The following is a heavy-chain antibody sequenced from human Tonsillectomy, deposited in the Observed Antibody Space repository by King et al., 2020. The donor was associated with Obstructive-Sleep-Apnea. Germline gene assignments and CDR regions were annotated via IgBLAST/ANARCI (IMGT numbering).Heavy chain of an antibody. CDR1: GFTFSSYW. CDR2: IKQDGSEK. D-gene: IGHD4-17*01. V-gene: IGHV3-7*03. CDR3: ARGDYGDSVDAFDI. Sequence: VQLVESGGGLVQPGGSLRLSCAASGFTFSSYWMSWVRQAPGKGLEWVANIKQDGSEKYYVDSVKGRFTISRDNAKNSLYLQMNSLRAEDTAVYYCARGDYGDSVDAFDIWGQGTMVTVSS. J-gene: IGHJ3*02.